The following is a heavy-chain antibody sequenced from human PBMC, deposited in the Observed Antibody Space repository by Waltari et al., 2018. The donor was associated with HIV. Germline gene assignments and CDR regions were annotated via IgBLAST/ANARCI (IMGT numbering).Heavy chain of an antibody. V-gene: IGHV3-53*01. J-gene: IGHJ4*02. CDR3: ARGGPGGSQPFDH. CDR1: GFSVTATF. CDR2: IYTGGNS. D-gene: IGHD2-15*01. Sequence: EMQLAESGGGLAQPGKSLRLSCAASGFSVTATFMGWIRQAPGKGLEWVSVIYTGGNSLDADSVRGRFTISRDSSRNTLDLQMDNLRDEDTAVYYCARGGPGGSQPFDHWGQGTLVTVSS.